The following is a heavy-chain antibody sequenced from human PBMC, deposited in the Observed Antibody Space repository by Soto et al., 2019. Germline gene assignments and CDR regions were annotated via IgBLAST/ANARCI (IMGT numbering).Heavy chain of an antibody. CDR1: GYTFTSYD. Sequence: GASVKVSCKASGYTFTSYDINWVRQATGQGLEWMGWMNPNSGNTGYAQKFQGRVTMTRNTSISTAYMELSSLRSEDTAVYYCATGSSKTYYDFWSGYYSPDYWGQGTLVTVSS. J-gene: IGHJ4*02. CDR3: ATGSSKTYYDFWSGYYSPDY. D-gene: IGHD3-3*01. V-gene: IGHV1-8*01. CDR2: MNPNSGNT.